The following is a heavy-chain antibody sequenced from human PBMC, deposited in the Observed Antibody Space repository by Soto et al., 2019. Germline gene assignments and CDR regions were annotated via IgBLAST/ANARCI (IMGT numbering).Heavy chain of an antibody. Sequence: GGSLRLSCVASGFTFSTDSMNWVRQAPGKGLEWVAHISTSGATRYYADSVKGRFTISRDNAKTSLYLQMDSLRAEDTAVYYWERGGRRGPVTPDLNYWGRGALVTVSS. D-gene: IGHD3-3*01. CDR3: ERGGRRGPVTPDLNY. J-gene: IGHJ4*02. CDR1: GFTFSTDS. CDR2: ISTSGATR. V-gene: IGHV3-48*01.